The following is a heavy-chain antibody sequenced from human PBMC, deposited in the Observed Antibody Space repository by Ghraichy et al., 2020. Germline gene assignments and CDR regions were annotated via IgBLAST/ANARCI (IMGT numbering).Heavy chain of an antibody. Sequence: GGSLRLSCAGSGFTFSNYWMTWVRQAPGKGLEWVASIKQDGSEKYHVDSVKGRFTISRDNAKNSLSLQMDNLRAEDTVVYYCARERTYYDSGGYPHWGKGTLVTVSS. CDR2: IKQDGSEK. CDR1: GFTFSNYW. CDR3: ARERTYYDSGGYPH. D-gene: IGHD3-22*01. V-gene: IGHV3-7*03. J-gene: IGHJ4*02.